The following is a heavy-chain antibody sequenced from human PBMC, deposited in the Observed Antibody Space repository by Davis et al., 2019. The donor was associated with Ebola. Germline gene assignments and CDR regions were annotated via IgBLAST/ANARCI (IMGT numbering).Heavy chain of an antibody. V-gene: IGHV4-39*01. CDR3: ARQVSLWRPFDY. D-gene: IGHD3-10*01. CDR1: GGSISSSGNC. Sequence: MPSETLSLTCSVAGGSISSSGNCWVWIRQPPGKSLEWIGTIYYSGSSYYNPFLKSRVTMSLDTSKNHFSLELNSVTAADTAVYYCARQVSLWRPFDYWGRGTLVTVSS. CDR2: IYYSGSS. J-gene: IGHJ4*02.